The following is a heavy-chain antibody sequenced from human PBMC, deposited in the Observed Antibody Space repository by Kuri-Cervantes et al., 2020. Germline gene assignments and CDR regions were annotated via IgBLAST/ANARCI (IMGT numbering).Heavy chain of an antibody. Sequence: GGSLRLSCAASGFTFSSYWMIWVRQAPGKGLEWVANIKQDGSEKYYVDSVKGRFTISRHNSKNTLYLQMNSLRAEDTAVYYCAKDVGANKMIVVVPAAYGDIDYWGQGTLVTVSS. CDR2: IKQDGSEK. CDR3: AKDVGANKMIVVVPAAYGDIDY. J-gene: IGHJ4*02. V-gene: IGHV3-7*03. D-gene: IGHD2-2*01. CDR1: GFTFSSYW.